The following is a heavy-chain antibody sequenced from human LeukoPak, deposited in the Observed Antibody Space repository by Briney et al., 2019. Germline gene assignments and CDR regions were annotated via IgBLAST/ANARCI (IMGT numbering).Heavy chain of an antibody. D-gene: IGHD6-13*01. J-gene: IGHJ6*03. CDR2: IIPIFGTA. CDR1: GGTFSSYA. Sequence: SVTVSCKASGGTFSSYAISWVRQAPGPGLEWMGGIIPIFGTANYAQKFPGRVTITAAASTNTDYMELSSLTSEDTAVYYCARSFSSSWYFLNYYYYYMDVWGKGTTVTVS. V-gene: IGHV1-69*13. CDR3: ARSFSSSWYFLNYYYYYMDV.